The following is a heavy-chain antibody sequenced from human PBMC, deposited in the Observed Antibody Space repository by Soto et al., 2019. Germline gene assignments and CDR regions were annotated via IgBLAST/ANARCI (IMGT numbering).Heavy chain of an antibody. V-gene: IGHV3-21*01. CDR3: AREVVIVAAANYLDS. CDR1: GFSFNSYS. D-gene: IGHD2-15*01. Sequence: GGSLRLSCSASGFSFNSYSMHWVRQAPGKGLEWVSSISGSSSYIHYADSVKGRFTISRDSARKSLYLQMNSLRAEDTAVYYCAREVVIVAAANYLDSWGQGSLVTVSS. CDR2: ISGSSSYI. J-gene: IGHJ4*02.